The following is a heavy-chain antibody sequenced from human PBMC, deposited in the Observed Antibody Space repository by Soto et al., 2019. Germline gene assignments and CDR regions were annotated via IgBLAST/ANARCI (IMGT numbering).Heavy chain of an antibody. CDR1: GGSFSGYY. D-gene: IGHD3-10*01. V-gene: IGHV4-34*01. J-gene: IGHJ4*02. CDR3: ARALTDGSGSYYRYFDY. CDR2: INHSGST. Sequence: PSETLALTCAVYGGSFSGYYWSWIRQHPGKGLEWIGEINHSGSTNYNPSLKSRVTISVDTSKNQFSLKLSSVTAADTAVYYCARALTDGSGSYYRYFDYWGQGTLVTVSS.